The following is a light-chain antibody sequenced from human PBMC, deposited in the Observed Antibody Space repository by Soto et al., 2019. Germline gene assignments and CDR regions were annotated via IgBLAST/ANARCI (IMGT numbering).Light chain of an antibody. CDR1: QSISNW. J-gene: IGKJ1*01. Sequence: DIQMTQSPSTLSASVGDRVTITCRASQSISNWLPWYQQRPGKAPKLLIYKASSLEGGVPSRFSGSGSGTEFTLTISSLQPDDFATYYCQQYNTYSRTFGQGTKVEIK. CDR2: KAS. CDR3: QQYNTYSRT. V-gene: IGKV1-5*03.